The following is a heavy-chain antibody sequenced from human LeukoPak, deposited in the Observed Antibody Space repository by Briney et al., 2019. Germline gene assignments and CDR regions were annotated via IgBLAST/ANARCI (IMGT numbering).Heavy chain of an antibody. Sequence: GGSLRLSCAAAGFSVSMYWMGWVRQAPGKWLQCVANVDGDGSEKFHVDCVKGPLTIARDNATNSLYLQLNGLRDEDTAVYYCARTYQGIALAGTFDYWGQGPLVTVSS. V-gene: IGHV3-7*01. CDR3: ARTYQGIALAGTFDY. CDR1: GFSVSMYW. CDR2: VDGDGSEK. J-gene: IGHJ4*02. D-gene: IGHD6-19*01.